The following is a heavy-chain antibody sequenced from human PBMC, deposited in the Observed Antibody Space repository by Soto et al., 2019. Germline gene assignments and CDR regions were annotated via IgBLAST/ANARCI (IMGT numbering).Heavy chain of an antibody. J-gene: IGHJ4*02. V-gene: IGHV4-30-4*01. CDR3: PRGPTYQTYKDNRSAHKFDY. CDR2: IYYSGST. CDR1: GGSISSGDYF. Sequence: PSETLSLTCTVSGGSISSGDYFWSWIRQPPXKGLEWIGYIYYSGSTYYDPSLKSRVTISVDTSKNQFSLKLSSVTAADTALYYCPRGPTYQTYKDNRSAHKFDYWGQGTLVTVSS. D-gene: IGHD2-15*01.